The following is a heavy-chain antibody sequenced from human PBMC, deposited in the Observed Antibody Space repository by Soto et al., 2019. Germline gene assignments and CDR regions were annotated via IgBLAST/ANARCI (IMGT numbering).Heavy chain of an antibody. CDR1: GFTFGNYG. J-gene: IGHJ3*01. V-gene: IGHV3-23*01. Sequence: DVQLLESGGGLVQPGGSLRLSCAASGFTFGNYGINWVRQAPGKGLEWVSGISGGGGRTYYAASVKGRFTVSRDPSKNSVFLEMNTLRAEDTAVYYCAKGFIVVVTVLRPDDAFDVWGQGTLVTVSS. CDR3: AKGFIVVVTVLRPDDAFDV. CDR2: ISGGGGRT. D-gene: IGHD2-21*02.